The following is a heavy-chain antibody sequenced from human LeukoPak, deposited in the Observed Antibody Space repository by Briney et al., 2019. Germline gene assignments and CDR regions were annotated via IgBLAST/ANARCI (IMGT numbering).Heavy chain of an antibody. Sequence: HPGGSLRLSCAASGFTFSSYGMHWVRQAPGKGLEWVANINEHGSEKYHVDSVKGRFTISRDNAKNSLFLQMNSLRAEDTAVYYCASIRRAYGMDVWGQGTTVTVSS. D-gene: IGHD3-3*02. V-gene: IGHV3-7*01. CDR2: INEHGSEK. CDR1: GFTFSSYG. CDR3: ASIRRAYGMDV. J-gene: IGHJ6*02.